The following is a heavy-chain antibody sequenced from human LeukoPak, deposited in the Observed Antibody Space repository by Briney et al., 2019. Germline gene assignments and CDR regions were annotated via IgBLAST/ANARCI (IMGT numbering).Heavy chain of an antibody. CDR1: GFTFSGSA. J-gene: IGHJ6*03. V-gene: IGHV3-73*01. Sequence: GGSLRLSCAASGFTFSGSAMHWVRQASGKGLEWVGLIRSKANSYATAYAASVKGRFTISRDDSKNTAYLQMNSLKTEDTAVYYCTRRTYYYYYYMDVWGKGTTVTVSS. CDR2: IRSKANSYAT. CDR3: TRRTYYYYYYMDV. D-gene: IGHD1-14*01.